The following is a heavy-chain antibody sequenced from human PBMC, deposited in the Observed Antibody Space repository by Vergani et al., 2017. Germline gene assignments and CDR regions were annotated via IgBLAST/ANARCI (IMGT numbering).Heavy chain of an antibody. J-gene: IGHJ5*02. Sequence: QVQLVQSGAEVKKPGSSVKVSCKASGGPFSSYAISWARQAPGQGLEWMGGIIPIFGTANYAQKFQGTVTITAGESTSTAYMELSSLRSEDTAVYYCAGDAHLNSGYDPIGCNWFDPWGQGTLVTVSS. D-gene: IGHD5-12*01. CDR3: AGDAHLNSGYDPIGCNWFDP. V-gene: IGHV1-69*01. CDR1: GGPFSSYA. CDR2: IIPIFGTA.